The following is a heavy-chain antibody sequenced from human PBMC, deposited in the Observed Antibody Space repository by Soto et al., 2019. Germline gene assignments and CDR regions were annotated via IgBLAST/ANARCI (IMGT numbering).Heavy chain of an antibody. Sequence: VSLRLSCAASGVSVTDHYMTWVRQAPGKGLEWVSVLYTGGSAYYGDSVKGRFTISRDSSTNTLYLQMNSLKVGDTAFYFCARSFNDWTTYFDYWSEGTLVTVSS. J-gene: IGHJ4*02. V-gene: IGHV3-53*01. CDR1: GVSVTDHY. CDR2: LYTGGSA. D-gene: IGHD3-9*01. CDR3: ARSFNDWTTYFDY.